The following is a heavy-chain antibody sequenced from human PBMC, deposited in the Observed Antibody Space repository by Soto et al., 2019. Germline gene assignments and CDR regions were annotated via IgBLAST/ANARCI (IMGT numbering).Heavy chain of an antibody. CDR1: GFIFSNYA. V-gene: IGHV3-23*01. J-gene: IGHJ4*02. Sequence: GGSLRLSCVTSGFIFSNYAMSWVRQAPGKGLEWVSAINDGGDRTYYTESVKGRFTIFRDNSKNTLYLQMNSLRAEDTALYYCARSGGVFWRGYDWGQGTLVTVSS. D-gene: IGHD3-3*01. CDR2: INDGGDRT. CDR3: ARSGGVFWRGYD.